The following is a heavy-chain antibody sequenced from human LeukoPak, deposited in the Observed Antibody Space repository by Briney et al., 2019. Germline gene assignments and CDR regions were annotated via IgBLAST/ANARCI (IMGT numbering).Heavy chain of an antibody. V-gene: IGHV1-2*04. Sequence: GASVKVSCKASGYTFTGYYMHWVRQAPGQGLEWMGWINPNSGGTNYAQKFQGWVTMTRDTSISTAYMELSRLRSDDTAVYYCARDLGDDYVWGSYPSAPVHWGQGTLVTVSS. CDR2: INPNSGGT. CDR3: ARDLGDDYVWGSYPSAPVH. D-gene: IGHD3-16*02. CDR1: GYTFTGYY. J-gene: IGHJ4*02.